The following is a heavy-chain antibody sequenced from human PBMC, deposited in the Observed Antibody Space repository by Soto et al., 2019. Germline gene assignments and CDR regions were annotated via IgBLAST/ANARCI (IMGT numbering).Heavy chain of an antibody. J-gene: IGHJ4*02. CDR1: EGTFSTYA. D-gene: IGHD5-18*01. CDR2: IIPMFGTA. V-gene: IGHV1-69*12. Sequence: QVQLEQSGAEVKKPESSVKVSLTAPEGTFSTYAISWVRQAPGQGLEWMGGIIPMFGTANYAQRFQDRVTITADESTNTVYMELSSLRAEDTAVYFCASGIQLWLRRINNGYSGWGQGTLVTVFS. CDR3: ASGIQLWLRRINNGYSG.